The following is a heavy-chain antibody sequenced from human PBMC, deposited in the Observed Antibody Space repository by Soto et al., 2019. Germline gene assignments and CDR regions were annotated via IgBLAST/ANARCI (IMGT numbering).Heavy chain of an antibody. Sequence: QVQLVESGGGVVQPGRSLRLSCAASGFTFSSYGMHWVRQAPGKGLEWVAVISYDGSNKYYADSVKGRFTISRDNSKNTLYLQMNSLRAEDTAVYYCAKDLVYYYGSGSYYPQDYYGMDVW. V-gene: IGHV3-30*18. CDR3: AKDLVYYYGSGSYYPQDYYGMDV. CDR1: GFTFSSYG. D-gene: IGHD3-10*01. J-gene: IGHJ6*01. CDR2: ISYDGSNK.